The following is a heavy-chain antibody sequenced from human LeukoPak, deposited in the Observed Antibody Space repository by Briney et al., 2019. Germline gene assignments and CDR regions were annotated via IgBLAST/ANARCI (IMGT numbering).Heavy chain of an antibody. D-gene: IGHD6-19*01. J-gene: IGHJ4*02. CDR2: ISYDGITE. CDR1: GFAFSSYA. V-gene: IGHV3-30*04. Sequence: PGRSLRLSCAASGFAFSSYAMHWVRQAPGKGLEWVAIISYDGITEDYSDSVKGRFSISRDNFKNTLFLQMNGLRDEDTAVYYCARDIGTGWSIKYFFDFWGQGTLVTVSS. CDR3: ARDIGTGWSIKYFFDF.